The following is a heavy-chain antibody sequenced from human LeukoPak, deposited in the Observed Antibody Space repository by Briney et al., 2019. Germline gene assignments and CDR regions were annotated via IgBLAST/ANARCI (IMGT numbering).Heavy chain of an antibody. CDR3: SRGHGTPPVRLFDY. D-gene: IGHD1-14*01. CDR2: IFYNGNT. Sequence: ASETLSLTCTVSGGSISPYYWSWIRQPPGKELEWIGSIFYNGNTYYSPSLTSRVTISIDTSKNQFSLKLNSVTAADTAVYYCSRGHGTPPVRLFDYWGQGALVTVSS. J-gene: IGHJ4*02. V-gene: IGHV4-59*05. CDR1: GGSISPYY.